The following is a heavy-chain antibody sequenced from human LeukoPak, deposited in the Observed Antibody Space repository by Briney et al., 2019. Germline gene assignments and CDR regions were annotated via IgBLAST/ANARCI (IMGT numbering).Heavy chain of an antibody. CDR1: GFTFSSYS. J-gene: IGHJ6*02. D-gene: IGHD4-17*01. Sequence: GGSLRLSCVASGFTFSSYSMNWVRQAPGKGLEYVSSLISTGRYIYYADSLKGRFTISRDNAKNSLYLQMNSLRAEDTAAYYCVREPYGNYGMDVWGQGTTVTVSS. CDR3: VREPYGNYGMDV. CDR2: LISTGRYI. V-gene: IGHV3-21*06.